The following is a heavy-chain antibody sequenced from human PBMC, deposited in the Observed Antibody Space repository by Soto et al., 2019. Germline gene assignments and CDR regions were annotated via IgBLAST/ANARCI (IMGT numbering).Heavy chain of an antibody. J-gene: IGHJ6*02. CDR2: IIPIFGTA. Sequence: QVQLVQSGAEVKKPGSSVKVSCKASGGTFSSYAISWVRQAPGQGLEWMGGIIPIFGTANYAQKFQGRVTITADESTSTADMEVSSLRSEDTAVDYCARDRGGGYYYYGMDVWGQGTTVTVSS. D-gene: IGHD3-10*01. CDR1: GGTFSSYA. CDR3: ARDRGGGYYYYGMDV. V-gene: IGHV1-69*01.